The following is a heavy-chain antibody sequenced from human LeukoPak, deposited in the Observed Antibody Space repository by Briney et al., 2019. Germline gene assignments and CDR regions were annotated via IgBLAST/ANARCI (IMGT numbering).Heavy chain of an antibody. V-gene: IGHV3-66*01. Sequence: HPGGSLRLSCAASGFTVSSNYMSWVRQAPGKGLEWVSVIYSGGSTYYADSVKGRFTISRDNSKNTLYLQMNSLRADDTAVYYCAREGYSSGWYLGHWGQGTLVTVSS. CDR3: AREGYSSGWYLGH. CDR2: IYSGGST. J-gene: IGHJ4*02. D-gene: IGHD6-19*01. CDR1: GFTVSSNY.